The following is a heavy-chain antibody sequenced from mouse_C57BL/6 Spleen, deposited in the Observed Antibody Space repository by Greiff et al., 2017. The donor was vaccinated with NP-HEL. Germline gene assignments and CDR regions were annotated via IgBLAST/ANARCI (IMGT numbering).Heavy chain of an antibody. CDR3: ARAGFTVVATDAMDD. Sequence: VQLQQSGAELVRPGTSVKVSCKASGYAFTNYLIEWVKQRPGQGLEWIGVINPGSGGTNYNEKFKGKATLTADKSSSTAYMQLSSLTSEDSAVYFWARAGFTVVATDAMDDWGKGTSVTVSS. D-gene: IGHD1-1*01. J-gene: IGHJ4*01. CDR2: INPGSGGT. CDR1: GYAFTNYL. V-gene: IGHV1-54*01.